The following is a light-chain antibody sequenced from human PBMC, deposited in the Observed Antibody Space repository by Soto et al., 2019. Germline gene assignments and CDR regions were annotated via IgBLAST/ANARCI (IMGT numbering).Light chain of an antibody. CDR1: QAVPNN. CDR2: EES. Sequence: DIQMTQSPSTLSASVGDRVTITCRASQAVPNNMAWYQQKPGKPPKLLIYEESTLHSGVPSRFSGRKSGTQFTLTIDSLQPDDYATYYCQQYSSYSRTFGQGTKVDI. J-gene: IGKJ1*01. V-gene: IGKV1-5*01. CDR3: QQYSSYSRT.